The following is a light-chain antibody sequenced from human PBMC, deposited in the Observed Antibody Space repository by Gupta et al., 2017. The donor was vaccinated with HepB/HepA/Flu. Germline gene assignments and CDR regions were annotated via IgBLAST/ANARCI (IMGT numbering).Light chain of an antibody. V-gene: IGKV1-16*01. CDR2: SAS. Sequence: DIQMTQSPSSLSASAGDRVTLTCRASEDIGHYLVWFQQKPGKAPKTLIYSASSLKSGVPSRFSGSGSGTDFTLTINSLRPEDFATYYCQQYHSSPLTFGGGTNVEVK. CDR1: EDIGHY. CDR3: QQYHSSPLT. J-gene: IGKJ4*01.